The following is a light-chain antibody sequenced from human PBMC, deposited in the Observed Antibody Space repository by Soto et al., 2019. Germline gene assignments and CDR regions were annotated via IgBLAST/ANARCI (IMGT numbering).Light chain of an antibody. V-gene: IGKV3-20*01. CDR2: GAS. Sequence: EIVLTQSPGTLSLSPGERATLSCRASQSVSSSFLAWYQQKPGQAPRLLIYGASSRATGIPDRFSGSRSGTDFTLTISRLEAQDFAVYYCQQYGSSPTTFGQGTKVEIK. CDR3: QQYGSSPTT. CDR1: QSVSSSF. J-gene: IGKJ1*01.